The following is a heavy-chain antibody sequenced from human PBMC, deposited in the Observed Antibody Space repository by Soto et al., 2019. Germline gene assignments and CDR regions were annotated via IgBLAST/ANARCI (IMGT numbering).Heavy chain of an antibody. D-gene: IGHD1-1*01. CDR1: GFTFSSYS. CDR3: ARDRHETTALAPYNWFES. CDR2: ISSSSSYV. J-gene: IGHJ5*01. Sequence: EVQLVESGGGLVKPGGSLRLSCAASGFTFSSYSMNWVRQAPGKGLEWVSSISSSSSYVYYADSVKGRFIIYRDNAKNSLYLQMNSLTAEDTAVYYCARDRHETTALAPYNWFESWGQGTLVTVSS. V-gene: IGHV3-21*01.